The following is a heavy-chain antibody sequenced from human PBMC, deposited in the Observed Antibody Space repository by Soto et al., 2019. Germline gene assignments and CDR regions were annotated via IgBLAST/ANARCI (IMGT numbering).Heavy chain of an antibody. CDR3: ARDKITGLFDY. Sequence: SETLSLTCTVSGGSSSSINNHFSNHYCSWIRLSPGKGLEWIGEINHSGSTNYNPSLKSRVTISVDTSKNQFSLKLTSVTAADTAVYYCARDKITGLFDYWGQGTLVTVSS. V-gene: IGHV4-34*01. CDR2: INHSGST. CDR1: GGSSSSINNHFSNHY. D-gene: IGHD2-8*02. J-gene: IGHJ4*02.